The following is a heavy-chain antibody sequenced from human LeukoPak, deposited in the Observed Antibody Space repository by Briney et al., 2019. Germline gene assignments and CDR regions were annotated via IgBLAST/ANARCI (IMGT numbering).Heavy chain of an antibody. V-gene: IGHV4-39*01. D-gene: IGHD3-3*01. CDR2: IYYCGST. CDR1: TFSSYW. J-gene: IGHJ4*02. Sequence: TFSSYWMSWVRQPPRKGLAWMGSIYYCGSTYYNPSLKSRVTISVDTSKNQVSLKLSSVTAADTAVYYCARSHAYCDFWSGLSGGNYFDYWGQGTLVTVSS. CDR3: ARSHAYCDFWSGLSGGNYFDY.